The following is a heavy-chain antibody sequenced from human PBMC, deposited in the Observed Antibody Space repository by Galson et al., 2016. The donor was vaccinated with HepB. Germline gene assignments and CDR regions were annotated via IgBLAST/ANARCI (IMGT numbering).Heavy chain of an antibody. D-gene: IGHD3-22*01. Sequence: SLRLSCAASGFTFSSYAMSWVRQTPGKGLEWVSTISGGGGSTYYADSVKGRFTISRDNSKNTLFLQMSSLRAEDTAVYYCAKGDDSSGFFLDDAFDMWGQGTMVTVSS. CDR2: ISGGGGST. CDR3: AKGDDSSGFFLDDAFDM. J-gene: IGHJ3*02. V-gene: IGHV3-23*01. CDR1: GFTFSSYA.